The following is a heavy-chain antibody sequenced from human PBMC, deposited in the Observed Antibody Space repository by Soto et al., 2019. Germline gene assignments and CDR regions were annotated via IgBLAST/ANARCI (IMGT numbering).Heavy chain of an antibody. CDR1: GFTFSSFA. Sequence: QAQLVESGGGVVQPGRSLTLSCAASGFTFSSFAIHWVRQAPGKGLEWVAAISYDGTTKFYADSVKGRSTISRDNCKNTLYLQMNSLRGEDTAVYYCARDPCGDCFDSYFDLWGHGTLVSVSS. D-gene: IGHD2-21*02. CDR2: ISYDGTTK. CDR3: ARDPCGDCFDSYFDL. J-gene: IGHJ2*01. V-gene: IGHV3-30-3*01.